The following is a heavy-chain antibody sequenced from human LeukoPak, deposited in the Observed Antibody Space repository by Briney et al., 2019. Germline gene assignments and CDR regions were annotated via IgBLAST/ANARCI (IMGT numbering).Heavy chain of an antibody. CDR1: GFTFSSYA. Sequence: PGGSLRLSCAASGFTFSSYAMHWVRQAPGKGLEWVAVISYDGSNKYYADSVKGRFTISRDNSKNTLYLQMNSLRAEDTAVYYCARAQNWGLFDYWGQGTLVTVSS. J-gene: IGHJ4*02. V-gene: IGHV3-30-3*01. CDR3: ARAQNWGLFDY. D-gene: IGHD7-27*01. CDR2: ISYDGSNK.